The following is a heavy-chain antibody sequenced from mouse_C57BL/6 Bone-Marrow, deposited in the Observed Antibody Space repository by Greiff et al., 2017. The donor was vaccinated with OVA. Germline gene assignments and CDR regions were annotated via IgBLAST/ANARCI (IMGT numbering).Heavy chain of an antibody. CDR1: GFTFSSYG. CDR2: ISSGGSYT. V-gene: IGHV5-6*01. CDR3: ARNSLTTVVATNAMDY. Sequence: VQLKESGGDLVKPGGSLKLSCAASGFTFSSYGMSWVRQTPDKRLEWVATISSGGSYTYYPDSVKGRFTISRDNAKNTLYLQMSSLKSEDTAMYYCARNSLTTVVATNAMDYWGQGTSVTVSS. J-gene: IGHJ4*01. D-gene: IGHD1-1*01.